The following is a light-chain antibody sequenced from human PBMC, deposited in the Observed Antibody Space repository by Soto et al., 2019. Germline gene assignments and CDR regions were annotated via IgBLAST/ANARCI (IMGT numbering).Light chain of an antibody. CDR3: QQYSSYWT. V-gene: IGKV1-5*01. CDR2: DAS. CDR1: QSISSW. J-gene: IGKJ1*01. Sequence: GAIVTMTSRASQSISSWLAWYQQKPGKAPKFLIYDASNLESGVPSRCSGSGSGTEFTLTISSLQPDDFATYYCQQYSSYWTFGQGTKVDIK.